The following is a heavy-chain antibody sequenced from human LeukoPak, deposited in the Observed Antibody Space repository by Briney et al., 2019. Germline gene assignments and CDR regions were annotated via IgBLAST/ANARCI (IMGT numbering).Heavy chain of an antibody. CDR3: ARAAGYCSGGSCDYFDY. CDR2: INPSGGST. Sequence: GASVKVSCKASGYTFTSYYMHWVRQAPGQGLEWMGIINPSGGSTSYAQKFQGRITMTRDTSTSTVYMELSSLRSEATAVYYCARAAGYCSGGSCDYFDYWDQGTLVTVSS. V-gene: IGHV1-46*01. J-gene: IGHJ4*02. D-gene: IGHD2-15*01. CDR1: GYTFTSYY.